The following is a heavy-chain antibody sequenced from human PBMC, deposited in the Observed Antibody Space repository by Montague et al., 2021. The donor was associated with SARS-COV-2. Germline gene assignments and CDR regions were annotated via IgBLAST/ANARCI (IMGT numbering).Heavy chain of an antibody. J-gene: IGHJ6*03. V-gene: IGHV4-61*01. Sequence: SETLSLTCSVSGGSVSSGSCYWSWIRQPPGKGLEWIGYIYYSGSTNYNPSLKSRVAISVDTSKNQFSLKLSSVTAADTAVYYCARGIFSIPYISEHYYMDVWGKGTTVTVSS. CDR3: ARGIFSIPYISEHYYMDV. CDR1: GGSVSSGSCY. D-gene: IGHD3-3*01. CDR2: IYYSGST.